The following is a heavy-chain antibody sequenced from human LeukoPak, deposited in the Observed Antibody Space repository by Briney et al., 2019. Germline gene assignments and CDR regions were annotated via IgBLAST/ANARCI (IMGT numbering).Heavy chain of an antibody. CDR1: GGSISSSSYY. Sequence: PSETLSLTCTVSGGSISSSSYYWGWIRQPPGKGLEWIGSIYYGGSTYYNPSLESRVTILVDTSKKQFSLQLISVTAADTAVYYCARDSPLFGMGLDAFDIWGQGTMVTVSS. D-gene: IGHD3-3*01. CDR2: IYYGGST. V-gene: IGHV4-39*07. J-gene: IGHJ3*02. CDR3: ARDSPLFGMGLDAFDI.